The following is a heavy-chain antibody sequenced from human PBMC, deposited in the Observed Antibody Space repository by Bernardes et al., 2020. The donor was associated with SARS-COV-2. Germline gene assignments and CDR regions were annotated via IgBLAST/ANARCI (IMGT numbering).Heavy chain of an antibody. Sequence: GGSLRLSRAASGFNFSSYAMNWVRQAPGKGLQWVSSITASPNYIQYADSVEGRFTVSRDNAKNSLYLEMTSLRADDTAIYYCARILRDNGFGSGYYDLWGRGTLVTVSS. CDR1: GFNFSSYA. V-gene: IGHV3-21*01. J-gene: IGHJ2*01. D-gene: IGHD4-17*01. CDR2: ITASPNYI. CDR3: ARILRDNGFGSGYYDL.